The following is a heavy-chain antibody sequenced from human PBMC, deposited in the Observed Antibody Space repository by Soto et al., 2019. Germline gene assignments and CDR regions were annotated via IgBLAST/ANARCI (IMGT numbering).Heavy chain of an antibody. CDR1: GGSVSSGRYY. CDR2: IFYSGST. CDR3: ARDHGGSYSTFFDY. V-gene: IGHV4-61*01. Sequence: TLSLTCTVSGGSVSSGRYYWSWIRQPPGKGLEWIGYIFYSGSTNYNPSLKSRVTISADTSKNQFSLRLSSVTAADTAVYYCARDHGGSYSTFFDYWGQGALVTVSS. J-gene: IGHJ4*02. D-gene: IGHD1-26*01.